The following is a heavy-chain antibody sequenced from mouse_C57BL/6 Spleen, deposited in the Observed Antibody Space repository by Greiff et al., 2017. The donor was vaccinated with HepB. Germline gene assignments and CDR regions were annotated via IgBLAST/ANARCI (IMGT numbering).Heavy chain of an antibody. D-gene: IGHD1-1*01. CDR2: IDPENGDT. CDR3: TYYYGSSYENYFDY. Sequence: VQLQQSGAELVRPGASVKLSCTASGFNIKDDYMHWVKQRPEQGLEWIGWIDPENGDTEYASKFQGKATITADTSSNTAYLQLSSLTSEDTAVYYCTYYYGSSYENYFDYWGQGTTLTVSS. CDR1: GFNIKDDY. J-gene: IGHJ2*01. V-gene: IGHV14-4*01.